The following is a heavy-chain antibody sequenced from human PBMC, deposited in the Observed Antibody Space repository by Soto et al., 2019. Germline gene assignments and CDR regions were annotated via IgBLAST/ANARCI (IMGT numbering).Heavy chain of an antibody. CDR2: IYYSGST. V-gene: IGHV4-59*01. CDR3: ARALSADYDILTGYYGPIKGWFDP. CDR1: GGSISSYY. J-gene: IGHJ5*02. D-gene: IGHD3-9*01. Sequence: SETLSLTCTVSGGSISSYYWSWIRQPPGKGLEWIGYIYYSGSTNYNPSLKSRVTISVDTSKNQFSLKPSSVTAADTAVYYCARALSADYDILTGYYGPIKGWFDPWGQGTLVTVSS.